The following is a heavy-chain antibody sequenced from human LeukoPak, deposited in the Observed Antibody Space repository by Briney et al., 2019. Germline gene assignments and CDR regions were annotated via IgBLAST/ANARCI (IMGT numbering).Heavy chain of an antibody. V-gene: IGHV3-53*01. D-gene: IGHD2-2*01. Sequence: GGSLRLSCADSGLIVSNYYMSWVRQAPGKGLECVSVIYSGGATYYADSVKGRFTISRDNSKNTLYLQMNSLRAEDTAVYFCAREYGSGTFDWGQGTLVTVSS. CDR2: IYSGGAT. J-gene: IGHJ4*02. CDR3: AREYGSGTFD. CDR1: GLIVSNYY.